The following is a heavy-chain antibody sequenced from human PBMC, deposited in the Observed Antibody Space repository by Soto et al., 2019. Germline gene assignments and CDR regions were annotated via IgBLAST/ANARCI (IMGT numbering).Heavy chain of an antibody. D-gene: IGHD6-25*01. Sequence: EVQLVESGGGLVQPGGSLRLSCAASGFTVSTKYMSWVRQAPGKGLEWVSVIYSGGSTFYADSVRGRLTISRDNSKNSVNLQMNGLGAADTAGYYCAREPRAAECWGQGNLVNVSS. J-gene: IGHJ4*02. CDR3: AREPRAAEC. V-gene: IGHV3-66*01. CDR2: IYSGGST. CDR1: GFTVSTKY.